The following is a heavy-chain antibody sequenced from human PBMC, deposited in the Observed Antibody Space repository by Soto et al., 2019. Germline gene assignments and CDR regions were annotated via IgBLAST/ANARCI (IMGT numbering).Heavy chain of an antibody. V-gene: IGHV4-34*01. J-gene: IGHJ6*02. CDR1: GGSFSGYY. Sequence: SETLSLTCAIYGGSFSGYYWSWIRQPPGKGLEWIGEINHSGSTNYNPSLKSRVTISVDTSKNQFSLKLSSVTAADTAVYYCARAKRLRAHYHYGTDVWGQGTTVTVSS. D-gene: IGHD6-25*01. CDR3: ARAKRLRAHYHYGTDV. CDR2: INHSGST.